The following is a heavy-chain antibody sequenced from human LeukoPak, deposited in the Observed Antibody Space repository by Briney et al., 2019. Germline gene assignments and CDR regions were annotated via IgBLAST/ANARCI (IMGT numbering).Heavy chain of an antibody. J-gene: IGHJ6*03. CDR1: GYTFTGYY. V-gene: IGHV1-2*06. D-gene: IGHD1-1*01. Sequence: ASLKVSCKASGYTFTGYYIHWVRQAPGQGLEWMGRINPNSGGTNYAQKFQGRVTMTRDTSITTAYMELSRLRFDDTAVYYCAAGEGYYYYMNVWGKGTTVTVSS. CDR3: AAGEGYYYYMNV. CDR2: INPNSGGT.